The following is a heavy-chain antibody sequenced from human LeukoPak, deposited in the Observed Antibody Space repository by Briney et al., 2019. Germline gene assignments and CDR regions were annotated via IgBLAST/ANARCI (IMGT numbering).Heavy chain of an antibody. D-gene: IGHD1-26*01. CDR1: DGSINSYY. J-gene: IGHJ6*02. Sequence: AETLSLTCSVSDGSINSYYWNWIRRPPGKGLEWIGYIYYNGNTNYSPSLKSRVTMSVDTSKNLFSLKVSSVTAADTAVYYCARGRSNYYGMDVWGQGTTVTVSS. V-gene: IGHV4-59*01. CDR3: ARGRSNYYGMDV. CDR2: IYYNGNT.